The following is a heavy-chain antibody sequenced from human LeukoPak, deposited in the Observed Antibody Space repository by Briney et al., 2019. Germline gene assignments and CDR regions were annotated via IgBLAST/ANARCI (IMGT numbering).Heavy chain of an antibody. CDR1: GYSFTNYW. D-gene: IGHD3-22*01. CDR3: ARGNYYDSSGYFDY. Sequence: PGESLKISCKGSGYSFTNYWIGWVRHMPGKGLEWMGSIYPIDSDTRYRPSFQGQVTISADKSISAAYLQWSSLKASDTAIYYCARGNYYDSSGYFDYWGQGTLVTVSS. J-gene: IGHJ4*02. V-gene: IGHV5-51*01. CDR2: IYPIDSDT.